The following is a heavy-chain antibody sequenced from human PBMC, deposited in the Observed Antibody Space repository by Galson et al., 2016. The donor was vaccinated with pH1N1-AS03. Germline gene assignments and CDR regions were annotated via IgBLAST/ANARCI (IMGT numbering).Heavy chain of an antibody. CDR1: GFTFRSYA. CDR3: VRENGFFDY. Sequence: SLRLSCAASGFTFRSYAMKWVRQAPGQGLEWVSYISSGGSTVHYADFARGRFTISRHNAQNSLHLQMNSLRAEDTALYYCVRENGFFDYWGQGRLVTVSS. V-gene: IGHV3-48*03. D-gene: IGHD2-8*01. J-gene: IGHJ4*02. CDR2: ISSGGSTV.